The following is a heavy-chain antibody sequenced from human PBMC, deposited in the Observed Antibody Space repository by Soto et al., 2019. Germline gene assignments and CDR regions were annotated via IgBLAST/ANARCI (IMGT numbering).Heavy chain of an antibody. Sequence: ETLSLTCAVYGGSFSGYYWSWIRQPPGKGLEWIGEINHSGSTNYNPSLKSRVTISVDTSKNQFSLKLSSVTAADTAVYYCARAPYYDSSGYYNWFDPWGQGTLVTVSS. CDR2: INHSGST. J-gene: IGHJ5*02. D-gene: IGHD3-22*01. CDR3: ARAPYYDSSGYYNWFDP. CDR1: GGSFSGYY. V-gene: IGHV4-34*01.